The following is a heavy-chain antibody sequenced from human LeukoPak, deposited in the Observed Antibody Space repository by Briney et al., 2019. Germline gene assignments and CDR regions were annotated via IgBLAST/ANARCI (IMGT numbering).Heavy chain of an antibody. Sequence: GGSLRLSCPASGFTFSSRPMHWVRQAPGKGLEYVSGSSGNGGSTYYADSVKGRFTISRDNSKNTVYLQMSSLRPEDTAVYYCVNQISGWVYWGQGTLVTVSS. J-gene: IGHJ4*02. CDR2: SSGNGGST. CDR1: GFTFSSRP. D-gene: IGHD6-19*01. CDR3: VNQISGWVY. V-gene: IGHV3-64D*06.